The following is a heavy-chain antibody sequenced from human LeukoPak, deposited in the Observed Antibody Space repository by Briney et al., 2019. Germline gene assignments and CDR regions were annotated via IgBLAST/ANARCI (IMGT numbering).Heavy chain of an antibody. V-gene: IGHV6-1*01. D-gene: IGHD2-15*01. CDR3: ARYCSGGSCPSY. Sequence: SLTLSLTCAISGDSVSSTSVAWNWLRQSPSRGLEWVGRTYYRSKWYKDYAVSVKSRITINPDTSNNQFSLQLNSVTPEDTAVYYCARYCSGGSCPSYWGQGTLVTVSS. CDR2: TYYRSKWYK. CDR1: GDSVSSTSVA. J-gene: IGHJ4*02.